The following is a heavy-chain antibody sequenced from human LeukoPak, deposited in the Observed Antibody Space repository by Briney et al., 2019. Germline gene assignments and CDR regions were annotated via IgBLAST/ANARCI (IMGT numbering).Heavy chain of an antibody. J-gene: IGHJ5*02. CDR3: ARGRSRIVVGWFDP. D-gene: IGHD2-15*01. V-gene: IGHV4-59*01. CDR1: GGSISSYY. Sequence: PSETLSLTCTASGGSISSYYWSWIRQPPGKGLEWIGYIYYSGSTNYNPSLKSRVTISVDTSKNQFSLKLSSVTAADTAVYYCARGRSRIVVGWFDPWGQGTLVTVSS. CDR2: IYYSGST.